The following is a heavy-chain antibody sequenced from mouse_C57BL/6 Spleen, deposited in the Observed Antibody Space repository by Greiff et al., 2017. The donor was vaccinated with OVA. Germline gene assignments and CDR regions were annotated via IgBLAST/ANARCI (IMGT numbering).Heavy chain of an antibody. D-gene: IGHD2-3*01. CDR2: IDPNSGGT. J-gene: IGHJ3*01. CDR3: ARYPIYDGYYAWFAY. CDR1: GYTFTSYW. Sequence: QVHVKQPGAELVKPGASVKLSCKASGYTFTSYWMHWVKQRPGRGLEWIGRIDPNSGGTKYNEKFKSKATLTVDKPSSTAYMQLSSLTSEDSAVYYCARYPIYDGYYAWFAYWGQGTLVTVSA. V-gene: IGHV1-72*01.